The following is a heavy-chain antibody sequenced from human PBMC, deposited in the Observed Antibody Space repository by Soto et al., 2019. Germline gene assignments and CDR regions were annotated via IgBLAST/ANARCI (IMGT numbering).Heavy chain of an antibody. J-gene: IGHJ3*02. D-gene: IGHD3-22*01. CDR2: INPNSGGT. Sequence: ASVKVSCKASGYTFTGYYMHWVRQAPGQGLEWMGWINPNSGGTNYAQKFQGWVTMTRDTSISTAYMELSRLRSDDTAVYYSARAPPTYYYDSSGYYPGRAFDIWGQGTMVTGSS. CDR1: GYTFTGYY. CDR3: ARAPPTYYYDSSGYYPGRAFDI. V-gene: IGHV1-2*04.